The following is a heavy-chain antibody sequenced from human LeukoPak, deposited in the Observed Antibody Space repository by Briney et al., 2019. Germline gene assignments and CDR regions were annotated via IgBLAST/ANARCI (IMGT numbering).Heavy chain of an antibody. CDR3: ARGVRGGYGTDF. CDR2: INPAGSST. D-gene: IGHD5-12*01. V-gene: IGHV3-74*01. Sequence: PGGSLRLSCAASGFTLSSDWMHWVRQAPGQGLVWVSRINPAGSSTNYADSVKGRFTISRDNAMNTLYLHLNSLRAEDTAGYYCARGVRGGYGTDFWGQGTLVTVSS. J-gene: IGHJ4*02. CDR1: GFTLSSDW.